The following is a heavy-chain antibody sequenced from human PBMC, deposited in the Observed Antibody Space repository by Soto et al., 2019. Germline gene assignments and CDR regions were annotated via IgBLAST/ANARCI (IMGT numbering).Heavy chain of an antibody. Sequence: QVQLVESGGGVVQPGRSLRLSCTASGFTFSSYGMHWVRQAPGKGLEWVALISYDGSNKYDADSVTGRFTVSRDNSKNTLYLQINSLRTEDTAVYYSARDAPGGAGTPGDYWGQGTLVTVS. CDR2: ISYDGSNK. CDR3: ARDAPGGAGTPGDY. D-gene: IGHD1-26*01. CDR1: GFTFSSYG. J-gene: IGHJ4*02. V-gene: IGHV3-30*03.